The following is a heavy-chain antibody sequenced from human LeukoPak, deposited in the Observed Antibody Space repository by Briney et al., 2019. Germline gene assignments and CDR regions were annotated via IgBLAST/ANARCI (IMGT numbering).Heavy chain of an antibody. CDR3: ARDRREQQPWPNWFDP. J-gene: IGHJ5*02. Sequence: GGSLRLSCAASGFTFSSYSMNWVRQAPGKGLEWVSYISSSSSTIYYADSVKGRFTISRDNAKNSLYLQMNSLRAEDTAVYYCARDRREQQPWPNWFDPWGQGTLVTVSS. CDR1: GFTFSSYS. V-gene: IGHV3-48*01. CDR2: ISSSSSTI. D-gene: IGHD6-13*01.